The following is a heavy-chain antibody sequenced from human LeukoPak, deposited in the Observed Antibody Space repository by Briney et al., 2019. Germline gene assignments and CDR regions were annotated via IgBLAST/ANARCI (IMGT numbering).Heavy chain of an antibody. J-gene: IGHJ4*02. V-gene: IGHV1-2*02. CDR2: INPESGGT. Sequence: ASVKVSCKASGYTFTGYYLHWVRQAPGQGLEWMGWINPESGGTNYAQKFQARVTMTRDTSITTAYMKVSRLRSDDTAVYYCAREYYYGSGSCYTHWGQGTLVTVSS. CDR3: AREYYYGSGSCYTH. D-gene: IGHD3-10*01. CDR1: GYTFTGYY.